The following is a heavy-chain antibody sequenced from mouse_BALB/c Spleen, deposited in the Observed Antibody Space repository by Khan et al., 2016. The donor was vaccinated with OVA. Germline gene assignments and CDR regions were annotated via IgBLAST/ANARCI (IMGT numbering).Heavy chain of an antibody. CDR2: ISYSGNT. CDR3: ARVYGGDFDY. CDR1: GYSITSDYA. J-gene: IGHJ2*01. D-gene: IGHD2-10*02. V-gene: IGHV3-2*02. Sequence: VRLQQSGPGLVKPSQSLSLTCTVTGYSITSDYAWNWIRQFPGNKLEWMGYISYSGNTNYNPSLQSRISVTRDTSKNQFFLQLNSVTTEDTATYYCARVYGGDFDYWGQGTTLTVSS.